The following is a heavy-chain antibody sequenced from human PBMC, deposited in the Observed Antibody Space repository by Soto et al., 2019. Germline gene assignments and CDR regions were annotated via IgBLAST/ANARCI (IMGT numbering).Heavy chain of an antibody. Sequence: EVQLVESGGGLVQPGGSVRLSCAASGFTFSSDWMHWVRQAPGKGLVWVARIKGDGSSITYADFLKGRFTISRDNAKNTLYLEMSRLSVEDTVVYCCARGDMMRVIMIRAYNRLDPWGQGTLVTVSS. V-gene: IGHV3-74*01. CDR1: GFTFSSDW. CDR3: ARGDMMRVIMIRAYNRLDP. CDR2: IKGDGSSI. J-gene: IGHJ5*02. D-gene: IGHD3-16*01.